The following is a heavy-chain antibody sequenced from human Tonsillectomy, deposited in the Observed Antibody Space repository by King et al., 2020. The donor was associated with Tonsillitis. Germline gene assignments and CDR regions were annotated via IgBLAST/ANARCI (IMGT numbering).Heavy chain of an antibody. CDR2: IYYSGST. J-gene: IGHJ4*02. CDR3: ARQGAGNHFDY. D-gene: IGHD6-19*01. Sequence: LQLQESGPGLVKPSETLSLTCTVSGGSISSSSYYWGWIRQPPGKGLGWIGSIYYSGSTYYTPSLKSRVTISVDTSKNQFSLKLSSVTAADTAVYYCARQGAGNHFDYWGQGTLVTVSS. V-gene: IGHV4-39*01. CDR1: GGSISSSSYY.